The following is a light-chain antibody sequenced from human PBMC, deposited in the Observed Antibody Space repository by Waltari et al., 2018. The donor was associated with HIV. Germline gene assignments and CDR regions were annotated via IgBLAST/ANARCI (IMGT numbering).Light chain of an antibody. V-gene: IGLV1-44*01. CDR1: SSNIGTYS. CDR3: ATWEHRLNGPI. Sequence: QSVLTQPPSASGTPGQRVTISCSGGSSNIGTYSVTWYQQVPATAPKLLIYNNNRCPSGVPDRFSGSKSGTSASLAISWLQSEDEADYYCATWEHRLNGPIFGGGTRLTVL. J-gene: IGLJ2*01. CDR2: NNN.